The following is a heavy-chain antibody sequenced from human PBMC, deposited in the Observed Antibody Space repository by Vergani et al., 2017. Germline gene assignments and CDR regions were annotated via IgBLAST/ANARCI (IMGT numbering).Heavy chain of an antibody. CDR1: GFTFSSYA. J-gene: IGHJ3*02. CDR2: ISGSGGRT. V-gene: IGHV3-23*01. Sequence: EVQLLESGGGLVQPGGSLRLFCAASGFTFSSYAMSWARQAPGKGLEWVLAISGSGGRTYYAVSVKGRFTISRDNSKNTLYLKMNSMRAEDTAVYYCAKAKDYADAFDIWGQGTMVTVSS. D-gene: IGHD4-17*01. CDR3: AKAKDYADAFDI.